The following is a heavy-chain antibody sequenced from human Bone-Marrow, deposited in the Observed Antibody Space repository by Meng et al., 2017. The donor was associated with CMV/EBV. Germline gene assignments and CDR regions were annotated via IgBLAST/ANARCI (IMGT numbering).Heavy chain of an antibody. CDR3: ARDEHSSSWYFKLSHDAFDI. Sequence: GESLKISCAASGFTFSSYWMSWVRQAPGKGLEWVANIKQDGSEKYYVDSVKGRFTISRDNAKNSLYLQMNSLRAEDTAVYYCARDEHSSSWYFKLSHDAFDIWGQGTRVTVSS. CDR2: IKQDGSEK. J-gene: IGHJ3*02. CDR1: GFTFSSYW. D-gene: IGHD6-13*01. V-gene: IGHV3-7*01.